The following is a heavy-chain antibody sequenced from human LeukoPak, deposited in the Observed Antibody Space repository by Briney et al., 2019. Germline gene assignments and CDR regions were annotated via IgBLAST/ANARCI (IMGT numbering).Heavy chain of an antibody. CDR2: IYSGGTT. V-gene: IGHV3-53*01. CDR1: GFTVSGNY. Sequence: GGSLRLSCAVSGFTVSGNYMSWVRQAPGKGLEWVSLIYSGGTTYYADSVKGRFTISRDNSKNTLYLQMNSLRAEDTAVYYCARDFGGMYSNYFDSWGQGTLVTVSS. CDR3: ARDFGGMYSNYFDS. D-gene: IGHD2-8*01. J-gene: IGHJ4*02.